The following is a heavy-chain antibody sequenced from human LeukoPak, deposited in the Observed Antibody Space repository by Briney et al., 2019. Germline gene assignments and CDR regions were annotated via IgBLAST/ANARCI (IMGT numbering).Heavy chain of an antibody. CDR2: MNPNSGNT. CDR3: ALIAAAGVY. J-gene: IGHJ4*02. D-gene: IGHD6-13*01. CDR1: GYTFTSYY. V-gene: IGHV1-8*02. Sequence: ASVKVSCKASGYTFTSYYMHWVRQAPGQGLEWMGWMNPNSGNTGYAQKFQGRVTMTRNTSISTAYMELSSLRSEDTAVYYCALIAAAGVYWGQGTLVTVSS.